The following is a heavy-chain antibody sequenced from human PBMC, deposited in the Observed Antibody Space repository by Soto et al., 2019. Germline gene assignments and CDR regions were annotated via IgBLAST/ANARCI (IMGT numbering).Heavy chain of an antibody. CDR2: IWYDGSKK. J-gene: IGHJ4*02. CDR1: GFTFSSYG. Sequence: QVQLVESGGGVVQPGRSLRLSCAASGFTFSSYGMHWVRQAPGKGLEWVAVIWYDGSKKYYADPVKGRFTISRNNSKNALYLQMNSLRAEATAVYYCARGFDQKSCDYWGQGTLVTVSS. V-gene: IGHV3-33*01. D-gene: IGHD3-3*01. CDR3: ARGFDQKSCDY.